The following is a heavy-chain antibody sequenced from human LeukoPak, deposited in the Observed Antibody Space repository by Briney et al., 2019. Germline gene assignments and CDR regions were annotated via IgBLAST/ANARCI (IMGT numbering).Heavy chain of an antibody. D-gene: IGHD1-26*01. Sequence: KPSETLSLTCTVSGDSFNSYYWSWIRQPPGKGLEWIGYISYSGSTNYNPSLKSRVTISVDTSKNQFSLKLSSVTAADTAVYYCARQADGWDRYFDYWGQGTLVTVSS. CDR3: ARQADGWDRYFDY. J-gene: IGHJ4*02. CDR2: ISYSGST. V-gene: IGHV4-59*08. CDR1: GDSFNSYY.